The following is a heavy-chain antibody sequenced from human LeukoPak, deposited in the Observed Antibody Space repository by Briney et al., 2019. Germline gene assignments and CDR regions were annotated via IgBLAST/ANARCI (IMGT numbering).Heavy chain of an antibody. Sequence: PGGSLRLSCAASGFTFSSYAMNWVRQAPGKGLEWVSSISSSSSYIYYADSVKSRFTISRDNAKNSLYLQMNSLRAEDTAVYYCARARPDYGGKSPFDYWGQGTLVTVSS. J-gene: IGHJ4*02. CDR1: GFTFSSYA. D-gene: IGHD4-23*01. V-gene: IGHV3-21*01. CDR2: ISSSSSYI. CDR3: ARARPDYGGKSPFDY.